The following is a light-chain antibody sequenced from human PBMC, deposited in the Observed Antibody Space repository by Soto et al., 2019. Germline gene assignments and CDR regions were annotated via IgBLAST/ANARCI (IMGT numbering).Light chain of an antibody. CDR2: GAS. CDR3: QQRSDWPPT. CDR1: QSVSSSY. Sequence: EIVLTQSPGTLSLSPGERATLSCRASQSVSSSYLAWYQQKPGQAPRLLSYGASSRATGIPDRFSGSWSWTDFTLTISSLEPEDFAVYFCQQRSDWPPTFGQGTR. V-gene: IGKV3D-20*02. J-gene: IGKJ5*01.